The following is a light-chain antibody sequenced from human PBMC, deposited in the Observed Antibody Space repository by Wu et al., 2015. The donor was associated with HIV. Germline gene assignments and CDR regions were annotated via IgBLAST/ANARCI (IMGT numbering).Light chain of an antibody. Sequence: DIVLTQFPGTLSLSPGERAALSCRASQTVNTSFLAWYQQKPGQAPTLVIFGAASRASGIPDRFSGSGSGTDFTLTISRLEPEDFAVYYCHQYGNSPQTFGQGTKVEIK. CDR1: QTVNTSF. CDR2: GAA. CDR3: HQYGNSPQT. V-gene: IGKV3-20*01. J-gene: IGKJ1*01.